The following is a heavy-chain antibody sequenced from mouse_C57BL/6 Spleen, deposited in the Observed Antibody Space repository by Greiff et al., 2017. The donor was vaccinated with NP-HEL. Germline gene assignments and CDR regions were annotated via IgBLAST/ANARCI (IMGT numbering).Heavy chain of an antibody. D-gene: IGHD1-1*01. CDR3: TTVINGY. CDR2: IDPENGDT. V-gene: IGHV14-4*01. CDR1: GFNIKDDY. Sequence: PLQQSGAELVRPGASVKLSCTASGFNIKDDYMHWVKQRPEQGLEWIGWIDPENGDTEYASKFQGKATITADTSSNTAYLQLSSLTSEDTAVYYCTTVINGYWGQGTTLTVSS. J-gene: IGHJ2*01.